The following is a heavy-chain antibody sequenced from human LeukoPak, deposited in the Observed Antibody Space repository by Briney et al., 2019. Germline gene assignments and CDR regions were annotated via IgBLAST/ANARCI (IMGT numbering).Heavy chain of an antibody. V-gene: IGHV3-64D*06. Sequence: PGGSLRLSCSASGFTFSRYAMHWVRQAPGKRLEFVSGMSSEWGTTDYADSVKGRFTISRDNSKNTLYLQMNSLRVEDTALYYCVRGSYGLGWDYWGQGTLVTVSS. J-gene: IGHJ4*02. CDR1: GFTFSRYA. CDR3: VRGSYGLGWDY. CDR2: MSSEWGTT. D-gene: IGHD3-10*01.